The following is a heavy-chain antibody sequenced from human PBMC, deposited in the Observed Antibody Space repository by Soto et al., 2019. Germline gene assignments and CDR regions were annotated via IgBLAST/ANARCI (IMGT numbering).Heavy chain of an antibody. Sequence: PSETLSLTCAVYDGSFSGYYWSWLRQPPGKGLEWIGEIHHSGITNYNPSLKSRVTISVDTTRSQVSLKVTSVTAADTAVSSCARGSRDSSPYPYSFDYWGQGTLVTVSS. CDR1: DGSFSGYY. CDR3: ARGSRDSSPYPYSFDY. J-gene: IGHJ4*02. CDR2: IHHSGIT. D-gene: IGHD3-22*01. V-gene: IGHV4-34*01.